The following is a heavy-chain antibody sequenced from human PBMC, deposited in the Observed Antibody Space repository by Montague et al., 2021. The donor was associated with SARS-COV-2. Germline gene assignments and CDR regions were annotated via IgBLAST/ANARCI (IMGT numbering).Heavy chain of an antibody. CDR1: GFTFSSHP. V-gene: IGHV3-30*04. CDR3: ARGRQWLVLGQVDY. CDR2: ISFDGSSK. D-gene: IGHD3-22*01. Sequence: RLSCAASGFTFSSHPMHWVRQAPGNGLEWVAVISFDGSSKYYVDSMKGRLTISRDNSKNTLFLQMNSLRVEDTAVYYCARGRQWLVLGQVDYWGQGTLVIVSS. J-gene: IGHJ4*02.